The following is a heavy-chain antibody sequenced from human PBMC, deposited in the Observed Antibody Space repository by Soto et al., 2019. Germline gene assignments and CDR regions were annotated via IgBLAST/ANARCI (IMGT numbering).Heavy chain of an antibody. D-gene: IGHD6-19*01. Sequence: GASVKVSCKASGGTFSSYTISWVRQAPGQGLEWKGRIIPILGITNYAQKFPGWVTMTRDTSIITAYMELSRLRSDDTAVYYCAREGKQWLAFSRWFDYWGQGTLVTVSS. J-gene: IGHJ4*02. CDR3: AREGKQWLAFSRWFDY. V-gene: IGHV1-69*04. CDR2: IIPILGIT. CDR1: GGTFSSYT.